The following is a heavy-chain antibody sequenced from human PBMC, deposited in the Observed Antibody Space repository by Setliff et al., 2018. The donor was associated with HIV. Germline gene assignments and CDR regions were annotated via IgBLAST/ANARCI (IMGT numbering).Heavy chain of an antibody. J-gene: IGHJ4*02. Sequence: PGGSLRLSCAASEFTFSVYAMSWLRQAPGKGLEWVSGISGSGSSTYYADSVKGRFTISRDKSKNTLYLQMNSLRTEDTAVYYCARVFQSYFFDFWGQGTLVTVSS. D-gene: IGHD3-3*01. CDR1: EFTFSVYA. CDR2: ISGSGSST. V-gene: IGHV3-23*01. CDR3: ARVFQSYFFDF.